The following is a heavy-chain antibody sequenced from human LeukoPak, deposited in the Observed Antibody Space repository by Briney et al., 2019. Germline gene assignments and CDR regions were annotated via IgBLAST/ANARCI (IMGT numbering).Heavy chain of an antibody. Sequence: SVKVSCKASGGTFSSYAISWVRQAPGQGLEWMGGIIPIFGTANYAQKFQGRVTITTDESTSTAYMELSSLRSEDTAGYYCARSAEGIAAADHYYYYYMDVWGKGTTVTVSS. CDR1: GGTFSSYA. V-gene: IGHV1-69*05. J-gene: IGHJ6*03. D-gene: IGHD6-13*01. CDR3: ARSAEGIAAADHYYYYYMDV. CDR2: IIPIFGTA.